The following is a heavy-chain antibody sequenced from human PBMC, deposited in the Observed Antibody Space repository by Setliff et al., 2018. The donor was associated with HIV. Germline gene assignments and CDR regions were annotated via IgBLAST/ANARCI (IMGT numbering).Heavy chain of an antibody. D-gene: IGHD3-9*01. Sequence: ASVKVSCKASGYTFTRYFMHCVRQAPGQGLEWMGRINPNSGGTNYAQKFQGRVTMTRDTSISTAYMELSRLRSDDTAVYYCARTASYYDILTGYYRYYFDYWGQGTLVTVSS. CDR1: GYTFTRYF. CDR2: INPNSGGT. J-gene: IGHJ4*02. V-gene: IGHV1-2*06. CDR3: ARTASYYDILTGYYRYYFDY.